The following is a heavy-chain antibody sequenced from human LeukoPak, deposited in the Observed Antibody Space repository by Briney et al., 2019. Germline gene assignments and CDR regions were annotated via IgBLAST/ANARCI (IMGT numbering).Heavy chain of an antibody. V-gene: IGHV4-61*02. D-gene: IGHD3-10*01. J-gene: IGHJ5*02. Sequence: SQTLSLTRTVSGGSIISGDDCWSWIRQPAGKGLEWIGRIHASGSTHYNPSLQSRVTLSVDTSKKQIYLKLTSVTAADTAVYYCARGGSGRNNWLDPWGQGTLVTVSS. CDR3: ARGGSGRNNWLDP. CDR2: IHASGST. CDR1: GGSIISGDDC.